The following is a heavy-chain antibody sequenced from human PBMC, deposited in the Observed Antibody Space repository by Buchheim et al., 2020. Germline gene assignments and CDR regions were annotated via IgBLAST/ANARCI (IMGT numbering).Heavy chain of an antibody. Sequence: EVQLVQSRVEVKKPGESLKISCEGSGYSFTNYWIGWVRQMSGNGLEWMGSVYPGDSDTRYSPSFQGQVTISADKSLRPAYPQWSSLKASVTAMYYCVRGLGHCTSATCRIFDSWGQGTL. V-gene: IGHV5-51*01. CDR2: VYPGDSDT. J-gene: IGHJ4*02. D-gene: IGHD2-2*01. CDR3: VRGLGHCTSATCRIFDS. CDR1: GYSFTNYW.